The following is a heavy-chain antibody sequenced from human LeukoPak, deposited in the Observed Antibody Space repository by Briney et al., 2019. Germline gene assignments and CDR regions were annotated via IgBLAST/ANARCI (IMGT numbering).Heavy chain of an antibody. CDR3: AELGITMIGGV. D-gene: IGHD3-10*02. V-gene: IGHV3-48*03. CDR1: VFTFSSYE. Sequence: GGSLRLSCAASVFTFSSYEMNWVRQAPGKGLEGVSYISRSGSTIYYADSVKGRFPIYRENDKNALYLQMNSLRAEDTAVYYCAELGITMIGGVWGKGTTVTISS. J-gene: IGHJ6*04. CDR2: ISRSGSTI.